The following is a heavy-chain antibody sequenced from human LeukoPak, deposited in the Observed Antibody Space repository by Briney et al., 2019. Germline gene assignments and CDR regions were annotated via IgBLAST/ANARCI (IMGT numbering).Heavy chain of an antibody. CDR3: AGGRGIAVAGNDY. D-gene: IGHD6-19*01. CDR2: INHSGST. CDR1: GGSFSGYY. Sequence: SETLSLTCAVYGGSFSGYYWSWIRQPPGKGLEWIGEINHSGSTNYNPSLKSRVTISVDTSKNQFSLKLSSVTAADTAVYYCAGGRGIAVAGNDYWGQGTLVTVSS. V-gene: IGHV4-34*01. J-gene: IGHJ4*02.